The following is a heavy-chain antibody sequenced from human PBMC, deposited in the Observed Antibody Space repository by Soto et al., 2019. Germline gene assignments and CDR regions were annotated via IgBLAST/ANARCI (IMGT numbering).Heavy chain of an antibody. CDR2: IYSGGST. CDR1: GFTVSSNY. CDR3: ARVRAAAFKYYFDY. V-gene: IGHV3-53*04. Sequence: GGSLRLSCAASGFTVSSNYMSWVRQAPGKGLEWVSVIYSGGSTYYADSVKGRFTTSRNNSKNTLYLQMNSLRAEDTAVYYCARVRAAAFKYYFDYWGQGTLVTVSS. J-gene: IGHJ4*02. D-gene: IGHD2-15*01.